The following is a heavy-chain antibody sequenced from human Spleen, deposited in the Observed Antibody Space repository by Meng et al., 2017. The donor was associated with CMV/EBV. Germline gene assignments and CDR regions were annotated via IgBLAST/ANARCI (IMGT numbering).Heavy chain of an antibody. CDR3: TRGFDSSSAGKLFDY. CDR2: IIPIFGSA. CDR1: GGTFSSSG. J-gene: IGHJ4*02. V-gene: IGHV1-69*05. Sequence: SVKVSCKASGGTFSSSGISWVRQVPGQGLEWMGGIIPIFGSANYAQKFQDRLAIITDESTSTAYMELTSLRSEDTAVYYCTRGFDSSSAGKLFDYWGQGTLVTVSS. D-gene: IGHD6-6*01.